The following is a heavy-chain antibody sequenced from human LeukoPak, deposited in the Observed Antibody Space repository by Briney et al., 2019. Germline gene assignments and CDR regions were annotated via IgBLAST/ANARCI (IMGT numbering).Heavy chain of an antibody. CDR2: IHDSGST. Sequence: SETLSLTCSVSGGSFSSGSYYWSWLRQPPGKGLEWIGEIHDSGSTNYNPSLKSRVTILINKSKNHFSLNLTSVTAADTAVYYCATRATAGPWWGRGTLVTVSS. D-gene: IGHD6-13*01. CDR1: GGSFSSGSYY. J-gene: IGHJ4*02. V-gene: IGHV4-61*01. CDR3: ATRATAGPW.